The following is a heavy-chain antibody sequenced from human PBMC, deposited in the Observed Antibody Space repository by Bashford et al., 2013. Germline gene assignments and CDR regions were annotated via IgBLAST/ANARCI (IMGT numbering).Heavy chain of an antibody. Sequence: VASVKVSCKVSGDTFSTYAFSWVRQAPGQGFEYMGGIIPALDVTHFAQNFQGRVTMTRDTSISTAYMELSTLRSGDTAVYYCAREYSHSSGGLWLWVQGTLVTVSS. D-gene: IGHD6-6*01. CDR1: GDTFSTYA. CDR3: AREYSHSSGGLWL. J-gene: IGHJ4*02. CDR2: IIPALDVT. V-gene: IGHV1-69*10.